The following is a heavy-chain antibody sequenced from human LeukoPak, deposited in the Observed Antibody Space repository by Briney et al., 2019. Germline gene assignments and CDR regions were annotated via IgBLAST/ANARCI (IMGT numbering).Heavy chain of an antibody. D-gene: IGHD3-10*01. J-gene: IGHJ5*02. CDR3: ARGKEYYYGSGSENWFDP. V-gene: IGHV1-8*01. CDR2: MNPNSGNT. Sequence: GASVTVSCKASGYTFTSYDINWVRQAPGQGLEWMGWMNPNSGNTGYAQKFQGRVTMTRNTSISTAYMELSSPRSEDTAVYYCARGKEYYYGSGSENWFDPWGQGTLVTVSS. CDR1: GYTFTSYD.